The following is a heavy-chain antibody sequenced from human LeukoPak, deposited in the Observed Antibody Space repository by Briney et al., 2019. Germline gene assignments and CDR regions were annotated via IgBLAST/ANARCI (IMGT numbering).Heavy chain of an antibody. Sequence: ASVKVSCKASGYTFTSYGISWVRQAPGQGLEWMGWISAYNGNTNYAQKFQGRVTITRDTSASTAYMELSSLRSEDTAVYYCARGSYSSGYHYWGQGTLVTVSS. V-gene: IGHV1-18*01. J-gene: IGHJ4*02. CDR1: GYTFTSYG. CDR3: ARGSYSSGYHY. D-gene: IGHD6-19*01. CDR2: ISAYNGNT.